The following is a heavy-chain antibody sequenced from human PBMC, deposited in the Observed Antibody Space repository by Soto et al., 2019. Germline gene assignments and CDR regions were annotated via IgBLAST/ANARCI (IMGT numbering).Heavy chain of an antibody. D-gene: IGHD3-3*01. V-gene: IGHV3-7*01. Sequence: GGSLRLSCAASGFTFSSYWMSWVRQAPGKGLEWVANIKQDGSEKYYVDSVKGRFTISRDNAKNSLYLQMNSLRAEDTAVYYCARLPYYDFWSGYQRRQYYFDYWGQGTLVTVSS. CDR2: IKQDGSEK. J-gene: IGHJ4*02. CDR1: GFTFSSYW. CDR3: ARLPYYDFWSGYQRRQYYFDY.